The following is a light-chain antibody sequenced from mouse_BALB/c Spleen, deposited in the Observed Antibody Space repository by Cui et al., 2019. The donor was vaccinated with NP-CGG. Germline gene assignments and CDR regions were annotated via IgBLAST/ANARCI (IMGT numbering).Light chain of an antibody. J-gene: IGLJ1*01. CDR3: ALWYSNHWV. Sequence: QAVLTQESALTTSPGETVTLTCRSNTGAVTTSNYANWVQEKPDHVVSGLIGGTNNRAPGVPARFSGSLIGDKAALTITGAQTEDEAIYFCALWYSNHWVFGGGTKLTVL. CDR1: TGAVTTSNY. V-gene: IGLV1*01. CDR2: GTN.